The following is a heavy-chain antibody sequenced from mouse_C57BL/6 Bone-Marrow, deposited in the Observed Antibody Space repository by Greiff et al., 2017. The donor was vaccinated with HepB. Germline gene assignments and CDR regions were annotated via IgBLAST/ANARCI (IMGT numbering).Heavy chain of an antibody. CDR2: INPNNGGT. Sequence: EVQLQQSGPELVKPGASVKMSCKASGYTFTDYNMHWVKQSHGKSLEWIGYINPNNGGTSYNQKFKGKATLTVNKSSSTAYMELRSLTSEDSAVYYCARLRYYGSSSDYWGQGTTLTVSS. D-gene: IGHD1-1*01. V-gene: IGHV1-22*01. J-gene: IGHJ2*01. CDR3: ARLRYYGSSSDY. CDR1: GYTFTDYN.